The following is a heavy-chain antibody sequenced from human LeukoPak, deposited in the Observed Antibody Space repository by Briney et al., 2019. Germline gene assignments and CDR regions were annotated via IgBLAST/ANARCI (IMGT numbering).Heavy chain of an antibody. Sequence: PGGSLRLSCAASGFTFNLYGMSWVRQVPGKGLEWVSGISGYGANTYYADSVKGRFTISRDNSKNTVFLQMNSLTVEDTAVYHCAKDRGPYLGIDNNRFDPWGQGTLVIVSS. CDR2: ISGYGANT. J-gene: IGHJ5*02. D-gene: IGHD1-26*01. V-gene: IGHV3-23*01. CDR3: AKDRGPYLGIDNNRFDP. CDR1: GFTFNLYG.